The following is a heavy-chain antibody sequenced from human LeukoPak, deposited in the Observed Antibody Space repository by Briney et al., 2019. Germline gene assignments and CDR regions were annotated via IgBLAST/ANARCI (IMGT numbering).Heavy chain of an antibody. CDR1: GGSISSYY. CDR2: IYYSGST. D-gene: IGHD5-18*01. Sequence: QPSETLSLTCTVSGGSISSYYWSWIRQPPGKGLEWIGYIYYSGSTNYNPSLKSRVTISVDTSKNQFSLKLSSVTAADTAVYYCAREGYSYGFDYWGQGTLVTVSS. J-gene: IGHJ4*02. V-gene: IGHV4-59*01. CDR3: AREGYSYGFDY.